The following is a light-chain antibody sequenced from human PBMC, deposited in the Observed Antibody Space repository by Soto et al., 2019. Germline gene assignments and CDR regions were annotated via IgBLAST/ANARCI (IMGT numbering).Light chain of an antibody. V-gene: IGLV2-14*01. Sequence: QSVLTQPASVSGSPGQSITISCTGTSSDVGGSIYVSWYQQHPGKAPKLMVSEVSNRPSGVSNRFSGSKSGNTASLTISGLQAEDEADYYCAAWDDSLSGYVFGTGTKVTVL. CDR2: EVS. CDR1: SSDVGGSIY. CDR3: AAWDDSLSGYV. J-gene: IGLJ1*01.